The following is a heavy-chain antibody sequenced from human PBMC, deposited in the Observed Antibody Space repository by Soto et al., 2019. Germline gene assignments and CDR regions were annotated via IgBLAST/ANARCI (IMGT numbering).Heavy chain of an antibody. V-gene: IGHV1-2*04. Sequence: ASVKVSCKASGYTFTGYYMHWVRQAPGQGLEWMGWINPNSGGTNYAQKFQGWVTMTRDTSISTAYMELSRLRSDDTAVYYCAREGWRYCSGGSCYEHRKPFDYWGQGTLVTVSS. D-gene: IGHD2-15*01. CDR2: INPNSGGT. CDR3: AREGWRYCSGGSCYEHRKPFDY. J-gene: IGHJ4*02. CDR1: GYTFTGYY.